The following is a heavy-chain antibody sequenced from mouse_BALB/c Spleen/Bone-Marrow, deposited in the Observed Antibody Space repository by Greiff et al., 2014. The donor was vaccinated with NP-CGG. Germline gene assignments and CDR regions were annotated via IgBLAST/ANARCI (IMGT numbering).Heavy chain of an antibody. D-gene: IGHD2-1*01. CDR2: ILPGSGST. V-gene: IGHV1-9*01. CDR1: GYTFSNYW. CDR3: ARDGNYPAWFAY. Sequence: QVQLKESGAELMKPGASVKISCKATGYTFSNYWIEWVKQRPGHGLEWIGEILPGSGSTNYNEKFKDKATFTTDTSSKTAYMQLSSLTSEDSAVYYCARDGNYPAWFAYWGQGTLVTVSA. J-gene: IGHJ3*01.